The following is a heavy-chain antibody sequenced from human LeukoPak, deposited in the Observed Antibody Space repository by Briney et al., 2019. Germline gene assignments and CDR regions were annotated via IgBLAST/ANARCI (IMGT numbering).Heavy chain of an antibody. Sequence: GGSLRLSCAASGFTFSSYAMSWVRQAPGKGLEWVSAISGSGGSTYYADSVKGRFTISRDNSKNTLYLQMSSLRAEDAAVYYCAKVAQMYWKFDPWGQGTLVTVSS. V-gene: IGHV3-23*01. CDR2: ISGSGGST. J-gene: IGHJ5*02. CDR3: AKVAQMYWKFDP. CDR1: GFTFSSYA. D-gene: IGHD1-1*01.